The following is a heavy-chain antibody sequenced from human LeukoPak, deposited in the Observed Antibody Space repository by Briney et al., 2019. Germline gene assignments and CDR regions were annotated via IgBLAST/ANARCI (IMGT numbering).Heavy chain of an antibody. CDR1: GFTFSSYG. CDR2: ISYDGSNK. Sequence: AGSLRLSCAASGFTFSSYGMHWVRQAPGKGLEWVAVISYDGSNKYYADSVKGRFTISRDNSKNTLYLQMNSLRAEDTAVYYCAKVEESTMVRGVIDYWGQGTLVTVSS. CDR3: AKVEESTMVRGVIDY. D-gene: IGHD3-10*01. J-gene: IGHJ4*02. V-gene: IGHV3-30*18.